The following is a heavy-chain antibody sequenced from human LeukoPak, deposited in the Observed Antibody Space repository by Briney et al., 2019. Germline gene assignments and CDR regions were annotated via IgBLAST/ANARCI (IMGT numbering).Heavy chain of an antibody. J-gene: IGHJ6*03. D-gene: IGHD3-9*01. V-gene: IGHV3-23*01. CDR1: GFTFSSYG. CDR3: ARGGADILTGYLYYYYYYMDV. Sequence: PGGSLRLSCAASGFTFSSYGMSWVRQAPGKGLEWVSAISGSGGSTYYADSVKGRFTISRDNSKDTLYLQMNSLRAEDTAVYYCARGGADILTGYLYYYYYYMDVWGKGTTVTISS. CDR2: ISGSGGST.